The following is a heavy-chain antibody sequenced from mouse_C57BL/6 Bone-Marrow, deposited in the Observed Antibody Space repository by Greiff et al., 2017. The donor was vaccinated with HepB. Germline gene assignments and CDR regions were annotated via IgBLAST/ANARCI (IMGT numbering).Heavy chain of an antibody. Sequence: EVQLQQSGAELVRPGASVKLSCTASGFNIKDDYMHWVKQRPEQGLEWIGWIDPENGDTEYASKFQGKATITADTSSNTAYLQLSSLTSEDTAVYYCTNHFITTVVATYYYAMDYWGQGTSVTVSS. CDR1: GFNIKDDY. J-gene: IGHJ4*01. V-gene: IGHV14-4*01. D-gene: IGHD1-1*01. CDR2: IDPENGDT. CDR3: TNHFITTVVATYYYAMDY.